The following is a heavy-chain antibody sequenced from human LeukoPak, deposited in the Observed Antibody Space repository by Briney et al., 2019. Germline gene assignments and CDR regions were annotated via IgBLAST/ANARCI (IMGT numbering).Heavy chain of an antibody. CDR3: ARIGRDSSGYYPPKLDDFDV. CDR1: GYSISRGYH. Sequence: SETLSLTCAVSGYSISRGYHWGWIRLPPGKGLEWIGSIYHSGSIYYNPSIRSRVTISVDTSRNQFSLKLSSVTAADTAVYYCARIGRDSSGYYPPKLDDFDVWGQGTMVTVSS. J-gene: IGHJ3*01. D-gene: IGHD3-22*01. V-gene: IGHV4-38-2*01. CDR2: IYHSGSI.